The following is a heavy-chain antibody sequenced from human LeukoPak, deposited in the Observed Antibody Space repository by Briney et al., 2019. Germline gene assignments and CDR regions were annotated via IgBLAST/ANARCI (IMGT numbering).Heavy chain of an antibody. CDR1: GFTFGSYG. J-gene: IGHJ3*02. CDR3: AKDQVLRFLEWLSPGAFDI. CDR2: IRYDGSNK. Sequence: PGGSLRLSCAASGFTFGSYGMHWVRQAPGKGPEWVAFIRYDGSNKYYADSVKGRFTISRDNSKHTLYLQMNSLRAEDTAVYYCAKDQVLRFLEWLSPGAFDIWGQGTKVTVSS. V-gene: IGHV3-30*02. D-gene: IGHD3-3*01.